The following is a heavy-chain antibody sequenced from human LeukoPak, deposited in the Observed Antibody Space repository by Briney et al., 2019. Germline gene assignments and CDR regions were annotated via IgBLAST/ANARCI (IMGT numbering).Heavy chain of an antibody. CDR2: IYTSGST. Sequence: SENLSLTCTVSGGSISSGSYYWSWIRQPAGKGLEWIGRIYTSGSTNYNPSLKSRVTISVDTSKNQFSLKLSSVTAADTAVYYCARGGLLRDIDYWGQGTLVTVSS. CDR3: ARGGLLRDIDY. J-gene: IGHJ4*02. CDR1: GGSISSGSYY. V-gene: IGHV4-61*02. D-gene: IGHD1-26*01.